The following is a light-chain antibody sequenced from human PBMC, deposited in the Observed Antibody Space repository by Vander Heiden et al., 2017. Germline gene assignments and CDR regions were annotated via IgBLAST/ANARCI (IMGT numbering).Light chain of an antibody. CDR1: SSGVGGYNY. Sequence: QSALSQPTSVSASPGQSTTISCTGTSSGVGGYNYVSWYQQHQGKAPKLMIDEVSNRPSGVSNRFSGSKSGNTASLTISGLQAEDEADYYCSSYTSSSTPDVFGTGTKVTVL. J-gene: IGLJ1*01. CDR2: EVS. CDR3: SSYTSSSTPDV. V-gene: IGLV2-14*01.